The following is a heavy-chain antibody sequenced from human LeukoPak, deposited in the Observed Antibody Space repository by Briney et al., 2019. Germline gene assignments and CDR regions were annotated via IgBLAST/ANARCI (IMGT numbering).Heavy chain of an antibody. J-gene: IGHJ4*02. V-gene: IGHV4-59*01. CDR1: NGSISRYY. CDR2: IYYSGST. Sequence: SETLSLTCTVSNGSISRYYWSWIRQPPGKGLEWIGYIYYSGSTNYNPSLKSRVTISVDTSKNQFSLKLSSVTAADTAVYYCARVKPYSSSWGFDYWGQGTLVTVSS. CDR3: ARVKPYSSSWGFDY. D-gene: IGHD6-13*01.